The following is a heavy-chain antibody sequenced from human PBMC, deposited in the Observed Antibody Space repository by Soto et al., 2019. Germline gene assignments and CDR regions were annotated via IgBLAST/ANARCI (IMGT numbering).Heavy chain of an antibody. Sequence: VQLQESGPGVVKPSETLSLSCTVSGGPFIGYYWTWIRQAPGKGLEWVADIYYTGNAKYNPALKSRVSMSVDTPNQQFSLTLTSATAADTAVYYCARAEGMGVLYDWGQGILVAVSA. CDR3: ARAEGMGVLYD. CDR1: GGPFIGYY. D-gene: IGHD3-10*01. J-gene: IGHJ4*02. V-gene: IGHV4-59*12. CDR2: IYYTGNA.